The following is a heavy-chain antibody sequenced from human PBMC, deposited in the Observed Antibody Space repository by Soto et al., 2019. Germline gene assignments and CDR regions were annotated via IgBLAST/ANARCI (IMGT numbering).Heavy chain of an antibody. CDR3: ARGGHDFWSGPFDY. J-gene: IGHJ4*02. CDR1: GGSISTYY. D-gene: IGHD3-3*01. V-gene: IGHV4-4*07. Sequence: QGQLQESGPGLVKPSETLSLTCSVSGGSISTYYCNWIRQPAGKGLEWSARIDSSGSTNYSPSLKSRATMSVDTSKNQSSLKLTSVTAADTAVYYCARGGHDFWSGPFDYWGQGTLATVSS. CDR2: IDSSGST.